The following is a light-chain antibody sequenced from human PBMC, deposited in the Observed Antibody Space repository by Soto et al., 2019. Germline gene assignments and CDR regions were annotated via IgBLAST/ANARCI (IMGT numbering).Light chain of an antibody. CDR1: QSVNSN. Sequence: EMVMTQSPATLSLSPGERATLSCRASQSVNSNIAWYQQKPGQAPWLLIYSAATRATGIPARFSGSGSGTEFTLTISSLQSEDFAVYYCQQYDKWPGTLGQGTKVEIK. J-gene: IGKJ1*01. CDR3: QQYDKWPGT. CDR2: SAA. V-gene: IGKV3-15*01.